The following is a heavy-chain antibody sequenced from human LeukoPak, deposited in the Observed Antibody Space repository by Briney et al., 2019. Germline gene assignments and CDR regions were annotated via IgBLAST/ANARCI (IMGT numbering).Heavy chain of an antibody. Sequence: SETLSLTCAVYGGSFSGYYWSWIRQPPGKGLEWIGEINHSGSTNYNPSLKSRVTMSVDTSKNQFSLKLSSVTAADTAVYYCARNGLYCSGGSCYYYFDYWGQGTLVTVSS. CDR3: ARNGLYCSGGSCYYYFDY. V-gene: IGHV4-34*01. J-gene: IGHJ4*02. D-gene: IGHD2-15*01. CDR1: GGSFSGYY. CDR2: INHSGST.